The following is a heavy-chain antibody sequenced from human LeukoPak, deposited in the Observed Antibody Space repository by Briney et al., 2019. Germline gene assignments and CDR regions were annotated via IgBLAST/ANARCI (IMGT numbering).Heavy chain of an antibody. Sequence: ASVKVSCKASGYTFTTYPMNWVRQAPGQGLEWMGWISTNTRNPTYAQGFTGRFVFSLDTSVSTAFLQINSLKAEDTAVYYCATLPRGWPGEPPAIDIWGQGTMVTVSS. J-gene: IGHJ3*02. CDR3: ATLPRGWPGEPPAIDI. D-gene: IGHD1-14*01. CDR1: GYTFTTYP. CDR2: ISTNTRNP. V-gene: IGHV7-4-1*02.